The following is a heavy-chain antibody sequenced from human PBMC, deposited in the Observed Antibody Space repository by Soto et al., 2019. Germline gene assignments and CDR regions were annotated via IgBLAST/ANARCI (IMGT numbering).Heavy chain of an antibody. CDR1: GYTFTGYY. V-gene: IGHV1-2*02. CDR2: INPNNGGT. D-gene: IGHD1-26*01. Sequence: WASVKVSCKASGYTFTGYYIHWVRQAPGQGLEWMGWINPNNGGTDYVQKFQGRVSMTRNTSITTVYMELSRLRSDDTAVYYCARDLPIVGTTTWDYWGQGTLVTVSS. J-gene: IGHJ4*02. CDR3: ARDLPIVGTTTWDY.